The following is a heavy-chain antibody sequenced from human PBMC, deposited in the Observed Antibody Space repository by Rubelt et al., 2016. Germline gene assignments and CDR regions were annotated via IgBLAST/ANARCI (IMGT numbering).Heavy chain of an antibody. Sequence: QVQLQESGPGLVKPSQTLSLTCTVSGGSISSGGYYWSWIRQPPGKGLEWIGSIYYSGRTDYNPSLKSRVTISVDTSKNQFSLKLSSVTAADTAVYYCARIDCSSFDYWGQGTLVTVSS. CDR1: GGSISSGGYY. CDR3: ARIDCSSFDY. J-gene: IGHJ4*02. V-gene: IGHV4-39*01. CDR2: IYYSGRT. D-gene: IGHD6-6*01.